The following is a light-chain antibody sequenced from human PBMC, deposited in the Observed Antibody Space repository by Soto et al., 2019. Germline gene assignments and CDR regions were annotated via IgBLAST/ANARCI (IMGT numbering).Light chain of an antibody. Sequence: EIVLRQSPATLSLSPGERATLSCRASQSVSSYLAWYQQKPGQAPRLLIYGASSRATGIPDRFSGSGSGTDFTLTISRLEPEDLAVYYCQQYGSSPRTFGQGTKVDIK. CDR2: GAS. J-gene: IGKJ1*01. V-gene: IGKV3-20*01. CDR1: QSVSSY. CDR3: QQYGSSPRT.